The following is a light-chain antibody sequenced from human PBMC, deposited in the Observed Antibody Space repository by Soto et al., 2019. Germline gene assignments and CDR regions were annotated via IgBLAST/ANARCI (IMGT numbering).Light chain of an antibody. CDR3: QSWRTGIRV. J-gene: IGLJ2*01. CDR1: SGHSSYA. CDR2: INSDGSH. V-gene: IGLV4-69*01. Sequence: QSVLTQSPSASASLGASVKLTCTLSSGHSSYAIAWHQQQPEKGPRYLMKINSDGSHTKGDGIPDRFLVSTSGAERYLTISIIQSEDEADNYCQSWRTGIRVFGGGTKLTVL.